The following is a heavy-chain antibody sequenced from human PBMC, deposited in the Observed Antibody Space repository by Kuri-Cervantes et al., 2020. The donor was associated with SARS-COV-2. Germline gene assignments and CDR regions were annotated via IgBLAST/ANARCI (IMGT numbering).Heavy chain of an antibody. J-gene: IGHJ2*01. V-gene: IGHV3-11*01. CDR3: ARDGLDGDYGEAIKYWYFDL. CDR2: ISSSGSTI. Sequence: GESLKISCAASGFTFSDYYMSWIRQAPGKGLEWVSYISSSGSTIYYADSVKGRFTISRDNAKNSLYLQMNSLRAEDTAVYYCARDGLDGDYGEAIKYWYFDLWGRGTLVTVSS. D-gene: IGHD4-17*01. CDR1: GFTFSDYY.